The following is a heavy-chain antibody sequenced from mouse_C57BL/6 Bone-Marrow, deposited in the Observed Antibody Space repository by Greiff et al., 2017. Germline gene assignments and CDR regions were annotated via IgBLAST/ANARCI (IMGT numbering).Heavy chain of an antibody. CDR2: IHPNSGST. CDR3: ARGAYGSSSFAY. Sequence: QVQLQQPGAELVKPWASVKLSCKASGYTFTSYWMHWVKQRPGQGLEWIGMIHPNSGSTNYNEKFKSKATLTVDKSSSTAYMQLSSLTSEDSAVYYCARGAYGSSSFAYWGQGTLVTVSA. CDR1: GYTFTSYW. J-gene: IGHJ3*01. V-gene: IGHV1-64*01. D-gene: IGHD1-1*01.